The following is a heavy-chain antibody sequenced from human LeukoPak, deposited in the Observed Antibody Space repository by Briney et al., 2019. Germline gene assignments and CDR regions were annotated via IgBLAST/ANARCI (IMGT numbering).Heavy chain of an antibody. Sequence: GGSVTLSCAAYGFTFSSYSMNWVRQAPGKGLEWVSSISSSSRYIYYADSVKGRFTISRDNAKNSLYLQMNSLRAEDTAVYYCARVGDIVVVPAAYKPQPYAFDIWGQGTMVTVSS. CDR2: ISSSSRYI. CDR1: GFTFSSYS. V-gene: IGHV3-21*01. D-gene: IGHD2-2*01. CDR3: ARVGDIVVVPAAYKPQPYAFDI. J-gene: IGHJ3*02.